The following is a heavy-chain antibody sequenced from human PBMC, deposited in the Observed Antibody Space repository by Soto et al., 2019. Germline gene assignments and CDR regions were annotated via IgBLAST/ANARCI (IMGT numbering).Heavy chain of an antibody. CDR1: GYMFPIYH. CDR2: IDPSDSRT. D-gene: IGHD2-8*01. J-gene: IGHJ4*02. CDR3: ARYDPNDDFDC. Sequence: PGESLKISCEASGYMFPIYHISWVRQMPGKGLEWVGKIDPSDSRTMYRPSSRARITISVDKSINTAYLEWGRLKASDTAMYNCARYDPNDDFDCWGQGTQVTVAS. V-gene: IGHV5-10-1*01.